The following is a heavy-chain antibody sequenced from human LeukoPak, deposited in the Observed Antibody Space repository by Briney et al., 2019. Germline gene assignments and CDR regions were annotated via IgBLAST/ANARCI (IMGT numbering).Heavy chain of an antibody. V-gene: IGHV4-59*08. J-gene: IGHJ4*02. D-gene: IGHD1-26*01. CDR2: IYYSGST. CDR1: GGSLSSYY. CDR3: ARHQMGANTFDF. Sequence: PSETLSLTCTVSGGSLSSYYWSWIRQPPGKALEWIGYIYYSGSTNYNPSLKSRVTISVDTSNDQSSLKLSYVPAADAAVYYCARHQMGANTFDFWGQGTQVTVSS.